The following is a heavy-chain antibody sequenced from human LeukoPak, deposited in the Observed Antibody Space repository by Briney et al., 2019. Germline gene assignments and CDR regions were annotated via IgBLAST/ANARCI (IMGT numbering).Heavy chain of an antibody. CDR1: GFTFSHCG. J-gene: IGHJ4*02. V-gene: IGHV3-33*01. Sequence: GPLRLSCTTSGFTFSHCGMHWVRRAPGKGLEWVAVIWYDGSNKYYADSVKGRFTISRDNSKNTLYLQMNGLRAEDTAVYYCARDRTHYADYWGQGTLVTVSS. CDR2: IWYDGSNK. CDR3: ARDRTHYADY.